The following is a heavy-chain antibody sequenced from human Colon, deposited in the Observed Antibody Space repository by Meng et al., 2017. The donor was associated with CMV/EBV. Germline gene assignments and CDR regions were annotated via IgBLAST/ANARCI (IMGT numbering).Heavy chain of an antibody. CDR3: ARGCGLTSCNPSYYALDV. CDR1: NGSLGSFY. Sequence: SETLSLTCTVSNGSLGSFYWAWVRQPPGKGLEWIGYIYSGGSNNYNPSLESRITMSVDTSKTQFSLNLDSLTAADTAVYFCARGCGLTSCNPSYYALDVWGRGIMVTVSS. D-gene: IGHD3-16*01. CDR2: IYSGGSN. J-gene: IGHJ6*02. V-gene: IGHV4-59*01.